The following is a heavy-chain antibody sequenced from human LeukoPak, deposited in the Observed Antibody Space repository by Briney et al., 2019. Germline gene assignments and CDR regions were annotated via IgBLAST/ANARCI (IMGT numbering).Heavy chain of an antibody. V-gene: IGHV3-30*18. J-gene: IGHJ4*02. CDR3: VKELVRGVIMD. CDR2: ISYDGSNK. D-gene: IGHD3-10*01. CDR1: GFTFSSYG. Sequence: GGSLRLSCAASGFTFSSYGMHWVRQAPGKGLEWVAVISYDGSNKYYADSVKGRFTISRDNSKNTLYLQMNSLRAEDTAVYYCVKELVRGVIMDWGQGTLVTVSS.